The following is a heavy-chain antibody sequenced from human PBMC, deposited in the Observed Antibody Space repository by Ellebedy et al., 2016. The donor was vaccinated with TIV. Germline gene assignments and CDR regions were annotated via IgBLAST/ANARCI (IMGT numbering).Heavy chain of an antibody. Sequence: SVKVSXXASGGTFSSYAISWVRQAPGQGLEWMGGIIPIFGTANYAQKFQGRVTITADKSTSTAYMELSSLRSEDTAVYYCARAFCGGDCFGYNWFDPWGQGTLVTVSS. J-gene: IGHJ5*02. D-gene: IGHD2-21*02. V-gene: IGHV1-69*06. CDR1: GGTFSSYA. CDR3: ARAFCGGDCFGYNWFDP. CDR2: IIPIFGTA.